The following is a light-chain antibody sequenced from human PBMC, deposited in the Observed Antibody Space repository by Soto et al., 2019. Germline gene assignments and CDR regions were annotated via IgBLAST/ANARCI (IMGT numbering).Light chain of an antibody. V-gene: IGKV3-15*01. CDR2: AAS. CDR1: QSVSSS. Sequence: EIVMTQSPATLSVSPGERATLSCRASQSVSSSLAWYQQKPGQAPTLLIYAASTRATGGPARFSGSGSGTEFTLTISSLQSEDFAVYYCQQYNTWPHTFGQGTKVEIK. J-gene: IGKJ1*01. CDR3: QQYNTWPHT.